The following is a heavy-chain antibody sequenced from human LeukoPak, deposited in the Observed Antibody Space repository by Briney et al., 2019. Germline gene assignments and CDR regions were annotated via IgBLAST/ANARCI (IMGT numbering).Heavy chain of an antibody. D-gene: IGHD3-16*02. CDR1: GYTFTGYY. V-gene: IGHV1-2*02. CDR2: INPNSGGT. J-gene: IGHJ5*02. CDR3: AREARLGELSLSGWFDP. Sequence: ASVKVSCKASGYTFTGYYMHWVRQAPGQGLEWMGWINPNSGGTNYAQKFQGRVTMTRDTSISTAYMELSRLRSNDTAVYYCAREARLGELSLSGWFDPWGQGTLVTVSS.